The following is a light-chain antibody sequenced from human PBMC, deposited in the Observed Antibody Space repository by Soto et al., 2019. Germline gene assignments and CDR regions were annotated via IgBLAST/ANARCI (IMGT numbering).Light chain of an antibody. V-gene: IGKV3D-15*01. CDR3: QQYNNWPPT. Sequence: EIVMTQSPATLSVSPGERATLSFRASQSVSDNLAWYQQKPGQAPRLLIYGASTRATGIPARFSGSGSGTEFTLTISSPQSEDFAVYYCQQYNNWPPTLGGGTKVDIK. CDR1: QSVSDN. CDR2: GAS. J-gene: IGKJ4*01.